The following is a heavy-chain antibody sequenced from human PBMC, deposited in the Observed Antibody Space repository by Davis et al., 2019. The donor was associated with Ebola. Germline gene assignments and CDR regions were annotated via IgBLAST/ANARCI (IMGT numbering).Heavy chain of an antibody. CDR2: ISGSGGST. J-gene: IGHJ4*02. D-gene: IGHD3-22*01. CDR1: GFTFSSYA. V-gene: IGHV3-23*01. CDR3: AKDGRLWYYYDSSGYYDY. Sequence: GESLKISCAASGFTFSSYAMSWVRQAPGKGLEWVSAISGSGGSTYYADSVKGRFTISRDNSKNTLYLQMNSPRAEDTAVYYCAKDGRLWYYYDSSGYYDYWGQGTLVTVSS.